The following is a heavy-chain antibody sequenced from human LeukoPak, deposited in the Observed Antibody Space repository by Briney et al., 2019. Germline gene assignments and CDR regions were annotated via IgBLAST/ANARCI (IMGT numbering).Heavy chain of an antibody. Sequence: PSETLSLTCTVSGGSISSSNYYWGWIRQPPGKGLEWIGSIYYSGNTYYNPSLKSRLTISVDMSKNHFSLKLNFVTAADTAIYYCARHKDFGDYPLDYWGQGILVSVSS. J-gene: IGHJ4*02. V-gene: IGHV4-39*07. CDR1: GGSISSSNYY. CDR2: IYYSGNT. D-gene: IGHD4-17*01. CDR3: ARHKDFGDYPLDY.